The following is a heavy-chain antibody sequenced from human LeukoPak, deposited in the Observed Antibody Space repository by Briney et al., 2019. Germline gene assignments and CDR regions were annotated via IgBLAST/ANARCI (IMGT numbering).Heavy chain of an antibody. Sequence: PGGSLRLSCAASGFTFNSFAMSWVRQAPGKGLEWVSVISGSGGSTYYADSVKGRFTISRDNSKDTLYLQMNSLRAEDTAVYYCANESPFLDYWGQGTLVTVSS. CDR2: ISGSGGST. CDR1: GFTFNSFA. CDR3: ANESPFLDY. V-gene: IGHV3-23*01. J-gene: IGHJ4*02.